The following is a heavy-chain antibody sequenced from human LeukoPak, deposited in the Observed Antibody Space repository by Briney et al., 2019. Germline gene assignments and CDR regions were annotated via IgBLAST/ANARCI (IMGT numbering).Heavy chain of an antibody. Sequence: PGGSLRLSCEASGFTFNIYGMNWVRQALGKGPEWVSYIGSRSVTTHYADSVKGRFTVSRDDAQNALYLQMNSLRRDDTAVYYCARATRNGYDYWGHGTRVIVSS. J-gene: IGHJ4*01. CDR2: IGSRSVTT. V-gene: IGHV3-48*04. CDR1: GFTFNIYG. CDR3: ARATRNGYDY. D-gene: IGHD5-24*01.